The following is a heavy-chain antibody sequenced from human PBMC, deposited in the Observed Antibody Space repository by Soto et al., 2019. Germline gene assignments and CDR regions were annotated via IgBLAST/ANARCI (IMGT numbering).Heavy chain of an antibody. CDR2: IKSKTDGGTT. CDR1: GFTFSNAW. D-gene: IGHD1-26*01. Sequence: GGSLRLSCAASGFTFSNAWMSWVRQAPGKGLEWVGRIKSKTDGGTTDYATPVKGRFTMSRDDSKNTLYLQMNGLQTEDTAVYYGTTALTWERPCWVYYWGKRRLFTVSS. J-gene: IGHJ4*02. CDR3: TTALTWERPCWVYY. V-gene: IGHV3-15*01.